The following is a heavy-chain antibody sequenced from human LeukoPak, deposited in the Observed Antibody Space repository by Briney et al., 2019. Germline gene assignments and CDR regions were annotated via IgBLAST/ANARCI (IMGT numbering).Heavy chain of an antibody. V-gene: IGHV3-30*03. Sequence: SGGSLRLSCAASGFTFSSYGMHWVRQAPGKGLEWVAVISYDGSNKYYADSVKGRFTISRDNSKNTLYLQMNSLRAEDTAVYYCAIPDSDAFDIWGQGTMVTVSS. J-gene: IGHJ3*02. D-gene: IGHD2-2*01. CDR2: ISYDGSNK. CDR3: AIPDSDAFDI. CDR1: GFTFSSYG.